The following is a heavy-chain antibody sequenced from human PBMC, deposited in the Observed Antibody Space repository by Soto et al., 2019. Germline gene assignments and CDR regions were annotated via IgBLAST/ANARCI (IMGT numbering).Heavy chain of an antibody. CDR2: IIPIFGTA. Sequence: QVQLVQSGAEVKKPGSSVKVSCKASGGTFSSYAISWVRQAPGQGLEWMGGIIPIFGTANYAQKFQGRVTITAAESTSTAYMELSSLRFEDTAVYYCESINDYVWGSYRSDYWGQGTLVTVSS. D-gene: IGHD3-16*02. J-gene: IGHJ4*02. V-gene: IGHV1-69*01. CDR3: ESINDYVWGSYRSDY. CDR1: GGTFSSYA.